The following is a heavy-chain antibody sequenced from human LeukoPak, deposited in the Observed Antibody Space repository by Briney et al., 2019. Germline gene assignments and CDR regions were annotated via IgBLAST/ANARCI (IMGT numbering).Heavy chain of an antibody. CDR2: INPNSGGT. J-gene: IGHJ5*02. D-gene: IGHD3-10*01. V-gene: IGHV1-2*02. CDR1: GYTFTGYY. CDR3: ARGHVMVRGVITRGANWFDP. Sequence: ASVKVSCKASGYTFTGYYMHWVRQAPGQGLEWMGWINPNSGGTNYAQKFQGRVTMTRDTSISTAYMELSRLRSDDTAVYYCARGHVMVRGVITRGANWFDPWGQGTLVTVSS.